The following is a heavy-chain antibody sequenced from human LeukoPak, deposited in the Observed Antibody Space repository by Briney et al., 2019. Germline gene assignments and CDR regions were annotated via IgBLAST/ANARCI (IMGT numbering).Heavy chain of an antibody. J-gene: IGHJ4*02. CDR1: GFTFSSYA. CDR2: ISGSGGST. Sequence: GGSLRLSCAASGFTFSSYAMSWVRQAPGKGLEWVPAISGSGGSTYYADSVKGRFTISRDNSKNTLYLQMNSLRAEDTAVYYCAKGYWVEWLFDYWGQGTLVTVSS. D-gene: IGHD3-3*01. CDR3: AKGYWVEWLFDY. V-gene: IGHV3-23*01.